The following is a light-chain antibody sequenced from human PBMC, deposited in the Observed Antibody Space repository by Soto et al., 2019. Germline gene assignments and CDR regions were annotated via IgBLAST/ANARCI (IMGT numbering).Light chain of an antibody. CDR3: QQYYTTPWT. Sequence: DLVLTQSPDSLAVSLGERATINCKSSQSVLYSSTNKNYLAWYQQKPGQPPRLLIYWASTRESGVPDRFSGSGSGTDSTLTISSLQAEDVAVYYCQQYYTTPWTFGQGTKVEIK. CDR1: QSVLYSSTNKNY. CDR2: WAS. V-gene: IGKV4-1*01. J-gene: IGKJ1*01.